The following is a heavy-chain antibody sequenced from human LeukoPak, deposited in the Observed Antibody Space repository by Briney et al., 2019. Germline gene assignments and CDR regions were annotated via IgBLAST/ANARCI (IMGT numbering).Heavy chain of an antibody. Sequence: SETLSLTCNASGCTISSYYWSWIRQPAGKGLEWIGRIYTSGSTNYNPSLKSRVTMSVDTSKNQFSLKLSSVTAADTAVYYCARDPSNDSSGYYPVWGQGTLVTVSS. CDR2: IYTSGST. J-gene: IGHJ4*02. V-gene: IGHV4-4*07. CDR3: ARDPSNDSSGYYPV. D-gene: IGHD3-22*01. CDR1: GCTISSYY.